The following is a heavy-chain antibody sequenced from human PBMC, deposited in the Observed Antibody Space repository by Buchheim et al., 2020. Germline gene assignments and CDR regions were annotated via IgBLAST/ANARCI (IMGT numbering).Heavy chain of an antibody. CDR3: AKDGYYGSGTYYYYYNMDV. D-gene: IGHD3-10*01. CDR1: GFTFSSYG. CDR2: ISYDGSNK. Sequence: QVQLVESGGGVVQPGRSLRLSCAASGFTFSSYGIHWVRQAPGKGLEWVAVISYDGSNKYYADSVKGRFTISRDNSKNTLYLQMNSLRAEDTAVYYCAKDGYYGSGTYYYYYNMDVWGQGTT. J-gene: IGHJ6*02. V-gene: IGHV3-30*18.